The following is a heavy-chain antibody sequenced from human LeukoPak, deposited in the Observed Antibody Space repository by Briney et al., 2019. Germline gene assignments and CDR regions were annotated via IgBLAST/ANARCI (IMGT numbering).Heavy chain of an antibody. CDR3: ARGGFNTSDYYCHDAFDI. CDR1: GGSISSGGYS. J-gene: IGHJ3*02. CDR2: IYHSGAT. V-gene: IGHV4-30-2*01. D-gene: IGHD3-22*01. Sequence: PSETLSLTCVVSGGSISSGGYSWSWLRQPPGKGLEWIGYIYHSGATYYNPSLKSRVTMSVDRSKNQFSLNLTSVTAADAAVYYCARGGFNTSDYYCHDAFDIWGQGTMVTVSS.